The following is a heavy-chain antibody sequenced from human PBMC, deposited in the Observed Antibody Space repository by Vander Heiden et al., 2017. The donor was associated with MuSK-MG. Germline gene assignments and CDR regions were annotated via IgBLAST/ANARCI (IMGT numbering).Heavy chain of an antibody. CDR3: PRDPSHGSVHFDL. D-gene: IGHD6-25*01. CDR2: LSSDGNKE. CDR1: GFTFSSYS. Sequence: GFTFSSYSMHWVRQAPGKGLEWVALLSSDGNKEYYADSVKGRFTISRDNSKNSLFLQMDSLRAEDTAVYYCPRDPSHGSVHFDLWAQGTLVPVS. J-gene: IGHJ4*02. V-gene: IGHV3-30-3*01.